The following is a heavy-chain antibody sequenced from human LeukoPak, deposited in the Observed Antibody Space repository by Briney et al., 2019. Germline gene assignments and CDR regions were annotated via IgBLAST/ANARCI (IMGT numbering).Heavy chain of an antibody. CDR1: GFTFSSYA. J-gene: IGHJ4*02. V-gene: IGHV3-23*01. D-gene: IGHD2-21*01. CDR2: ISGSGGST. CDR3: AKRNGGNVVVDY. Sequence: PGGSLRLSCAASGFTFSSYAMNWVRQAPGKGLEWVSAISGSGGSTYYADSVKGRFTISRDNSKNTLYLQMNSLRAEDTAVYYCAKRNGGNVVVDYWGQGTLVTVSS.